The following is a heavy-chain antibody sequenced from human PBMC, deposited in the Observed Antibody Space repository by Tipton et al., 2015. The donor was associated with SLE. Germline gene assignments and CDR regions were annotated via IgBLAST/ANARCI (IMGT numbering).Heavy chain of an antibody. J-gene: IGHJ3*02. CDR1: GGSISSSTYY. D-gene: IGHD6-13*01. CDR3: ANTAALLGAFDI. V-gene: IGHV4-39*01. CDR2: IYYGGSFYYSGNT. Sequence: TLSLTCTVSGGSISSSTYYWGWIRQPPGKGLEWIGTIYYGGSFYYSGNTYSNPSLGSRVTIAVDTSKNQFSLNLNSVTAADAAVYYCANTAALLGAFDIWGQGTMVTVSS.